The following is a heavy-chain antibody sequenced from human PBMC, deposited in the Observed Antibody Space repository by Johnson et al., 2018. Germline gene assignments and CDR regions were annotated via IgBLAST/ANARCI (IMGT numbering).Heavy chain of an antibody. CDR1: GFTFSNYA. J-gene: IGHJ6*02. D-gene: IGHD6-19*01. CDR3: ARDRVEQWLVKNGMDV. Sequence: VQLVQSGGGLVQXGGSLRLSCAASGFTFSNYAMHWVRQAPGKGLEYVAAISTNGGSPYYASSAKGRFTISRDNSKTTLHLQMNRLSAEETAVYFCARDRVEQWLVKNGMDVWGQGTTVIVSS. CDR2: ISTNGGSP. V-gene: IGHV3-64*01.